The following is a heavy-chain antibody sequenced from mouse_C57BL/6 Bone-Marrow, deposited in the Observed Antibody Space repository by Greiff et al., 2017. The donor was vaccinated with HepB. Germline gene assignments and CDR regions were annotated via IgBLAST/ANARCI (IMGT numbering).Heavy chain of an antibody. D-gene: IGHD2-1*01. V-gene: IGHV3-6*01. CDR2: ISYDGSN. CDR1: GYSITSGYY. J-gene: IGHJ2*01. Sequence: EVKLVESGPGLVKPSQSLSLTCSVTGYSITSGYYWNWIRQFPGNKLEWMGYISYDGSNNYNPSLKNRISITRDTSKNQFFLKLNSVTTEDTATYYCASFYYGNDYWGQGTTLTVSS. CDR3: ASFYYGNDY.